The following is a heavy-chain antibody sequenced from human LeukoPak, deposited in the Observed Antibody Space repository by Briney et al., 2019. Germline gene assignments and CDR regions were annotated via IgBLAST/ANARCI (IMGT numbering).Heavy chain of an antibody. J-gene: IGHJ5*02. V-gene: IGHV5-51*01. CDR1: GYSLTSYW. CDR3: ARRAAAAGNWFDP. CDR2: IYPGDSDT. Sequence: GESLKISCKGSGYSLTSYWIGWVRQMPGKGLEWMGIIYPGDSDTRYSPSFQGQVTISADKSISTAYLQWSSLKASDTAMYYCARRAAAAGNWFDPWGQGTLVTVSS. D-gene: IGHD6-13*01.